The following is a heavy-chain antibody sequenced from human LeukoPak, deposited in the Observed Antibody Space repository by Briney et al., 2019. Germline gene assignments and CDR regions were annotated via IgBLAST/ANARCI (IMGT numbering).Heavy chain of an antibody. CDR1: GFTFSHYG. D-gene: IGHD4-11*01. CDR3: AKDAQRGFDYSNSLDK. CDR2: IWSDGTNR. V-gene: IGHV3-33*06. J-gene: IGHJ4*02. Sequence: PGGTLRLSCATSGFTFSHYGMHWVRQAPGKGQEWVAVIWSDGTNRYYGDPAKGRFTISRDNFQRTVYLQMDSLRAEDTAVYYCAKDAQRGFDYSNSLDKWGQGTLVTVSS.